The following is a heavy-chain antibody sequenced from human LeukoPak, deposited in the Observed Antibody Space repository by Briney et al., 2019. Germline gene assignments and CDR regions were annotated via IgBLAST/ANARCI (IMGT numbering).Heavy chain of an antibody. V-gene: IGHV3-48*03. CDR1: GFTFSSYE. CDR2: ISSSGTTI. J-gene: IGHJ4*02. D-gene: IGHD3-10*01. Sequence: TGGSLRLSCAASGFTFSSYEMNWVRQAPGKGLEWVSYISSSGTTIYYTDSVKGRFTISRDNAKNSLHLQMNSLRAEDTAVYYCARDSFLGYYYGSGSPDYWGQGTLVTVSS. CDR3: ARDSFLGYYYGSGSPDY.